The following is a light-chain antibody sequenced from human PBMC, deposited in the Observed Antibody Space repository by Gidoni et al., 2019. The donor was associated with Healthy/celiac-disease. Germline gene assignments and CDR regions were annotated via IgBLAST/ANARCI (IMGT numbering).Light chain of an antibody. CDR3: QLRSNWPPMCI. V-gene: IGKV3-11*01. Sequence: DIVLTQSPATLSLSPGERATLSCRASQSVSSYVAWYQQKPGQATRLIIYYASNRATGIPARFSGSGSGTDFTLTISSLEPEDFSVYYCQLRSNWPPMCIFGQGTKLEI. CDR1: QSVSSY. J-gene: IGKJ2*04. CDR2: YAS.